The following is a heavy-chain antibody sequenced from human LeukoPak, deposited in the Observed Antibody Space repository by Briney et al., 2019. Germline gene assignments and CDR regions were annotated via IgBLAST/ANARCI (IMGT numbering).Heavy chain of an antibody. CDR2: IGASGGTI. CDR1: GFTFSSYE. D-gene: IGHD4-17*01. V-gene: IGHV3-48*03. CDR3: ARESEFGDYEPWDL. Sequence: SGGSLRLSCAASGFTFSSYEMNWVRQAPGKGLEWLSYIGASGGTIYYADSVKGRFTISRDNGKKSLSLQMNSLRADDTAVYYCARESEFGDYEPWDLWGQGALVTVSS. J-gene: IGHJ5*02.